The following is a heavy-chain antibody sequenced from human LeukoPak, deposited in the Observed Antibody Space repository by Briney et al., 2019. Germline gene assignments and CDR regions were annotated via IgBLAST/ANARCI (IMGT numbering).Heavy chain of an antibody. V-gene: IGHV3-21*01. CDR3: AREGSKYNWNEGAFDI. CDR1: GFTFSSYS. CDR2: ISSSSSYI. Sequence: PGGSLRLSCAASGFTFSSYSMNWVRQAPGKGLEWVSSISSSSSYIYYADSAKGRFTISRDNAKNSLYLQMNSLRAEDTAVYYCAREGSKYNWNEGAFDIWGQGTMVTVSS. J-gene: IGHJ3*02. D-gene: IGHD1-1*01.